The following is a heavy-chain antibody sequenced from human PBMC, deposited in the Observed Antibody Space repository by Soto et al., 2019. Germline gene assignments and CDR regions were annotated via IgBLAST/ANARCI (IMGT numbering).Heavy chain of an antibody. V-gene: IGHV4-31*03. Sequence: SETLSLTCTVSGGSIRSGGYYWSWVRQNPRRGLEWIGNIYYSGNTYYNPSLKSRLTISVDTSKNQFSLNLSSVTAADTAVYYCARDRLMATAGTARHYFGLDAWGQGTTVTVSS. CDR2: IYYSGNT. J-gene: IGHJ6*02. CDR1: GGSIRSGGYY. CDR3: ARDRLMATAGTARHYFGLDA. D-gene: IGHD5-18*01.